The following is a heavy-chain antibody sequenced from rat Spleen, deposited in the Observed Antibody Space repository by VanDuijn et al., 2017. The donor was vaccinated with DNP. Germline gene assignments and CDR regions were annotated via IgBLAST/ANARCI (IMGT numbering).Heavy chain of an antibody. CDR1: GFTFSNYW. CDR2: INTDGSNT. D-gene: IGHD4-1*01. Sequence: EVHLVETGGGLVQPGRSLQLSCLASGFTFSNYWMYWVRQAPGKGLEWIASINTDGSNTYYPDSVKGRFTISRDHATNTLYLRLNSLRSEDTAIYYCASGFGWFAYWGQGTLVTVSS. V-gene: IGHV5-58*01. J-gene: IGHJ3*01. CDR3: ASGFGWFAY.